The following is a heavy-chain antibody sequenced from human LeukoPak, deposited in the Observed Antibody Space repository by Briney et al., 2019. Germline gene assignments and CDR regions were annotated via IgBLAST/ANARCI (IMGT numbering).Heavy chain of an antibody. Sequence: SETLSLTCAVFGGSFSGYYWTWVRQASGKGLEWIGEINESGTTNYSPSLDNRVTISVDRSKNQFSLKVTSLTAADTAVFYCARALMTLVRGVPRTTWFDPWGPGTLVTVSS. V-gene: IGHV4-34*01. J-gene: IGHJ5*02. D-gene: IGHD3-10*01. CDR2: INESGTT. CDR3: ARALMTLVRGVPRTTWFDP. CDR1: GGSFSGYY.